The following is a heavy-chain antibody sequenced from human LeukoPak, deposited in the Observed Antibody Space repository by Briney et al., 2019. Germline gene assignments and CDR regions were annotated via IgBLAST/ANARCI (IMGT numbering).Heavy chain of an antibody. Sequence: PGRSLRLSCAASGFTFSSYAMHWVRQAPGKGLEWVAVISYDGSNKYYADSVKGRFSISRDNSKNTLYLQVNSLRAEDTAVYYCAREGIVWFGESPNWFDPWGQGTLVTVSS. D-gene: IGHD3-10*01. CDR1: GFTFSSYA. J-gene: IGHJ5*02. V-gene: IGHV3-30-3*01. CDR2: ISYDGSNK. CDR3: AREGIVWFGESPNWFDP.